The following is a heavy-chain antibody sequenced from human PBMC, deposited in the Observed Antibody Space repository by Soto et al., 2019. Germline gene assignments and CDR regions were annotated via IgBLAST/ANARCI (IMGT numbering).Heavy chain of an antibody. CDR1: GFTFSSYG. Sequence: QVQLVESGGGVVQPGRSLRLSCAASGFTFSSYGMHWVRQAPGKGLEWVAVISYDGSNKYYADSVKGRFTISRDNSKNTLYLQMNSLRAEDTAVYYCAKDGFHCSGGSCYSYGMDVWGQGTTVTVSS. D-gene: IGHD2-15*01. CDR3: AKDGFHCSGGSCYSYGMDV. J-gene: IGHJ6*02. CDR2: ISYDGSNK. V-gene: IGHV3-30*18.